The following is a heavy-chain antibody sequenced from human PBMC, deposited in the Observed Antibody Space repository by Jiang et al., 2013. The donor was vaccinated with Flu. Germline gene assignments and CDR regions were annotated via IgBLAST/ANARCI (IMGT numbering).Heavy chain of an antibody. J-gene: IGHJ3*02. Sequence: SGAEVKEPGSSVKVSCKASGGTFSNYGISWVRQAPGQGLEWIGRSIPILGRTNYAQKFQGRVTLTVDKSTSAATTAYMEVTSLTSEDTAVYYCANELRGHSFDIWGQGTLVTVSS. CDR3: ANELRGHSFDI. CDR2: SIPILGRT. V-gene: IGHV1-69*04. CDR1: GGTFSNYG. D-gene: IGHD2-21*01.